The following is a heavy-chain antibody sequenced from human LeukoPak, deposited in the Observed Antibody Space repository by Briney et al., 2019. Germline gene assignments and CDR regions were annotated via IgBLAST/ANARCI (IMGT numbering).Heavy chain of an antibody. CDR2: IYTSGST. Sequence: SETLSLTCTVSGGSISSYYWSWIRQPAGKGLEWIGRIYTSGSTNHNPSLKSRVTMSVDTSKNQFSLKLSSVTAADTAVYYCARSYYDFWSGYFPVWGQGTLVTVSS. CDR1: GGSISSYY. D-gene: IGHD3-3*01. J-gene: IGHJ4*02. CDR3: ARSYYDFWSGYFPV. V-gene: IGHV4-4*07.